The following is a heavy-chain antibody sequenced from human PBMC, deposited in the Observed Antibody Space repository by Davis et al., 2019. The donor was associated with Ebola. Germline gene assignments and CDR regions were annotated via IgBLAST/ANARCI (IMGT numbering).Heavy chain of an antibody. CDR3: AKLRYSGYDFSGGQYYGMDV. J-gene: IGHJ6*02. CDR2: IYYSGNA. Sequence: MPSETLSLTCTVSGGSISSGDYYWSWIRQPPGKGLEWIGYIYYSGNAYYSPSLKSRVTISLDTSKNQFSLKLSSVTAADTAVYFCAKLRYSGYDFSGGQYYGMDVWGQGTTVTVSS. CDR1: GGSISSGDYY. D-gene: IGHD5-12*01. V-gene: IGHV4-30-4*01.